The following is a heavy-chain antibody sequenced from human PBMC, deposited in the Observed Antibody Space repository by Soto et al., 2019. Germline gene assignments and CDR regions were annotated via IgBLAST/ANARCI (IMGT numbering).Heavy chain of an antibody. J-gene: IGHJ3*02. Sequence: GGSLRLSCAASGFTFDDYAMHWVRQAPGKGLEWVSGTSWNSGSIGYADSVKGRFTISRDNAKNSLYLQMNSLRAEDTALYYCAKDVVAAQTAFDIWGQGTMVTVSS. CDR2: TSWNSGSI. CDR3: AKDVVAAQTAFDI. CDR1: GFTFDDYA. D-gene: IGHD2-15*01. V-gene: IGHV3-9*01.